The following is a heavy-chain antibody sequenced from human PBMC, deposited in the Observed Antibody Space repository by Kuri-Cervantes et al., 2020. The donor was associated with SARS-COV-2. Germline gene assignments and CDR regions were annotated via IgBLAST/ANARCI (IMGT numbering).Heavy chain of an antibody. CDR3: ARDGGSSWDFDY. V-gene: IGHV4-59*01. J-gene: IGHJ4*02. D-gene: IGHD6-13*01. CDR2: IYYSGST. CDR1: GGSISSYY. Sequence: SETLSLTCTVSGGSISSYYWSWIRQPPGKGLEWIGYIYYSGSTNYNPSLKSRVTISVDTSKNQFSPKLSSVTAADTAVYYCARDGGSSWDFDYWGQGTLVTVSS.